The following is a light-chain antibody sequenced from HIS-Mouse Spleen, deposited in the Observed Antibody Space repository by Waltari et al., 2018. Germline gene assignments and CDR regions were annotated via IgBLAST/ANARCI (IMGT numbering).Light chain of an antibody. V-gene: IGKV3-11*01. Sequence: EIVLTQSPATLSLSPGERATRSCRASQSVSSYFAWYQQKPGQVPRLLIYVASNKATGIPARFSGSGSGTDFTLTISSLEPEDFAVYYCQQRSNWPPYTFGQGTKLEIK. J-gene: IGKJ2*01. CDR3: QQRSNWPPYT. CDR2: VAS. CDR1: QSVSSY.